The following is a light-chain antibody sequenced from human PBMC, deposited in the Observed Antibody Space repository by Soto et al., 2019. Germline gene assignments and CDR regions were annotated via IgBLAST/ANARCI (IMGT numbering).Light chain of an antibody. CDR3: LLSYDDARV. Sequence: QAVATQEPSLTVSPGGTVTLTCGSSTGPVISTHYPYWFQQKPGQAPRTVIYDTSIRHSWTPARFSGSLLGGKAVLTLSGAQPEDEADYYCLLSYDDARVFGGGTKLTVL. V-gene: IGLV7-46*01. CDR2: DTS. CDR1: TGPVISTHY. J-gene: IGLJ3*02.